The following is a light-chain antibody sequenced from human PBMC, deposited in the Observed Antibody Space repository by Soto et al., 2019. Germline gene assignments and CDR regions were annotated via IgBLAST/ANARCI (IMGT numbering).Light chain of an antibody. V-gene: IGLV1-40*01. CDR1: SSNIGAGYD. J-gene: IGLJ1*01. Sequence: QSVLTQPPSVSGAPGQRVTISCTGSSSNIGAGYDVHWYQQLPGTAPKLLIYGNSNRPSGVPDRFSGSKSGTSASLAITGLQAEDEADYYWQSYDSSLSALFGTGTKLTVL. CDR3: QSYDSSLSAL. CDR2: GNS.